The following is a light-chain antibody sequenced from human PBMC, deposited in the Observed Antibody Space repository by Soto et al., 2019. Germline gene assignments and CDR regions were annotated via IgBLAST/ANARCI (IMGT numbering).Light chain of an antibody. CDR1: SSYVGGHNS. J-gene: IGLJ1*01. V-gene: IGLV2-14*01. Sequence: QSMLTQPAAVSGSPGQSITRSWTGTSSYVGGHNSVSWYRQDPGKAPKLMIYDVSNRPSGVSDRFSGSKSGDTASPTISGLQIEDEADYYCSSFTSSVTYVFGTGTKVTVL. CDR3: SSFTSSVTYV. CDR2: DVS.